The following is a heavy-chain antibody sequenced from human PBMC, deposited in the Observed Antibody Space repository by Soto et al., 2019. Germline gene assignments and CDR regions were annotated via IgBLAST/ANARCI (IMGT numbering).Heavy chain of an antibody. CDR2: ISRSGNST. CDR1: GLSFSSYA. J-gene: IGHJ4*02. V-gene: IGHV3-23*01. CDR3: AKDAKILDWLPTSYYFDF. Sequence: GGSLRLSCAVSGLSFSSYAMTWVRQSPGKGLELVSSISRSGNSTYSADSVRGRFTISRDNSKNTLYLQMNSLRAEDTAVYYFAKDAKILDWLPTSYYFDFWAQGTLVTVSS. D-gene: IGHD3-9*01.